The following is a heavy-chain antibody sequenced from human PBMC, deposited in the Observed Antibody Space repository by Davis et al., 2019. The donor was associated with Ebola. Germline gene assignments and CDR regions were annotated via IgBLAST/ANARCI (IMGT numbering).Heavy chain of an antibody. Sequence: MPSETLSLTCTVSGGSISSSYWSWIRQPPGKGLEWIGYIYYSESSNYNPSLKSRVTISVDTSKNQFSLKLSSVTAADTAVYYCAREREGLDYWGQGTLVTVSS. V-gene: IGHV4-59*01. D-gene: IGHD3/OR15-3a*01. CDR3: AREREGLDY. CDR2: IYYSESS. J-gene: IGHJ4*02. CDR1: GGSISSSY.